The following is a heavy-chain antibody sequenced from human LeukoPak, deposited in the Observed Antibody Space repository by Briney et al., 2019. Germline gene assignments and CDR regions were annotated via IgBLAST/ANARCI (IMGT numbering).Heavy chain of an antibody. J-gene: IGHJ6*02. CDR3: ARDSRPLLLWFGESIYYYYYGMDV. V-gene: IGHV4-4*02. CDR2: IYHSGST. D-gene: IGHD3-10*01. Sequence: SWVRQPPGKGLELIGDIYHSGSTNYNPSLKSRLTISVDKSKNQFSLKLSSVTAADTAVYYCARDSRPLLLWFGESIYYYYYGMDVWGQGTTVTVSS.